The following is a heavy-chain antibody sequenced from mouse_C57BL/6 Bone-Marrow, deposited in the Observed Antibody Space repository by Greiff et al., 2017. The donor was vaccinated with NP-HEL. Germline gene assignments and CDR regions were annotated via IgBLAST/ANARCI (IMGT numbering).Heavy chain of an antibody. Sequence: EVQVVESGAELVRPGASVKLSCTASGFNIKDDYMHWVKQRPEQGLEWIGWIDPENGDTEYASKFQGKATITADTSSNTAYLQLSSLTSEDTAVYCCATGGTRAMDYWGQGTSVTVSA. D-gene: IGHD2-14*01. V-gene: IGHV14-4*01. CDR2: IDPENGDT. J-gene: IGHJ4*01. CDR3: ATGGTRAMDY. CDR1: GFNIKDDY.